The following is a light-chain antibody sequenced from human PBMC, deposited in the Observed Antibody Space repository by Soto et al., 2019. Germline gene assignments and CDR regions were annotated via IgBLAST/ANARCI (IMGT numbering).Light chain of an antibody. CDR2: DTS. Sequence: DIQMTQSPSSLSASVGDRVTISCQASQHINKYLNWYQRKPGEAPKLLIYDTSHLQPGVPSRFRGSGFGAHFSFNISSLQPEDIGTYYCQQYDKLPLTFGGGTEVEIK. J-gene: IGKJ4*01. V-gene: IGKV1-33*01. CDR1: QHINKY. CDR3: QQYDKLPLT.